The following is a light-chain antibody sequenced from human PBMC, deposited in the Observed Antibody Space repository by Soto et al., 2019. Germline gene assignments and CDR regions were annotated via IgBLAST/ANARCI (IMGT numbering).Light chain of an antibody. V-gene: IGKV1-39*01. Sequence: DIQMTQSPSALSASVGDRVTITCRASQTISTYLNWYQQKPGKAPNLLIYAASSLQSGVSSRFSGSGSGTDFTITISSLQPEDFATNYCQQSYSTPLTFGGGTNVEIK. CDR1: QTISTY. CDR3: QQSYSTPLT. CDR2: AAS. J-gene: IGKJ4*01.